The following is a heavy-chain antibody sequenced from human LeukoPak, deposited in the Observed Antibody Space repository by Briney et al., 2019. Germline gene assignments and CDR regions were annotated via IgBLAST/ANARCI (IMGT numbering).Heavy chain of an antibody. J-gene: IGHJ6*03. D-gene: IGHD3-10*01. Sequence: PSETLSLTCTVSGGSISTYYWSWIRQPPGKGLEWIGYIYYSGSTNYNPSLKSRVTISVDTSKNQFSLKLSSVTAADTAVYYCARRSGSYHAYYMDVWGKGTTVTVSS. CDR1: GGSISTYY. CDR3: ARRSGSYHAYYMDV. CDR2: IYYSGST. V-gene: IGHV4-59*01.